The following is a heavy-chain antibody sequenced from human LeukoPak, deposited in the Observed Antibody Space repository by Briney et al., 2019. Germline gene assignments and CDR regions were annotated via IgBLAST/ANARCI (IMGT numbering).Heavy chain of an antibody. CDR3: ARAGSYYPGYYFDC. Sequence: GGSLRLSCAASESTFSTYSMSWVRQAPGKRLGWISYISGSSATIYYADSVKGRFTISRDNARNSLFLQMNSLRDEDTAVYYCARAGSYYPGYYFDCWGQGTLVTVSS. D-gene: IGHD1-26*01. V-gene: IGHV3-48*02. CDR1: ESTFSTYS. J-gene: IGHJ4*02. CDR2: ISGSSATI.